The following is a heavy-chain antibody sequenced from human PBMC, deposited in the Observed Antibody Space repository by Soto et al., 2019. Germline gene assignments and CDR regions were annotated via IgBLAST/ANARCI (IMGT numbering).Heavy chain of an antibody. Sequence: GGSLRLSCAASGFTFSSYWMHWVRQAPGKGLVWVSRINSDGSSTSYADSVKGRFTISRDNAKNTLYLQMNSLRAEDTAVYSCARGGGLRFRGVHWFDPWGQGTLVTVSS. CDR2: INSDGSST. V-gene: IGHV3-74*01. CDR3: ARGGGLRFRGVHWFDP. CDR1: GFTFSSYW. J-gene: IGHJ5*02. D-gene: IGHD5-12*01.